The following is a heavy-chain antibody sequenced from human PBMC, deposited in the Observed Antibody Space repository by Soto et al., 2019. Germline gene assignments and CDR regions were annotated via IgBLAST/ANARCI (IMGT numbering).Heavy chain of an antibody. D-gene: IGHD2-2*03. CDR2: ISGSGGST. J-gene: IGHJ4*02. Sequence: EVQLLESGGGLVQPGGSLRLSCAASGFTFSSYAMSWVRQAPGKGLEWVSAISGSGGSTYYADSVKGRFTISRDNSKNTRYLKMNSLRAEDTAVYYCAKEGGYCSSTSCYGRVYYWGQGTLVTVSS. V-gene: IGHV3-23*01. CDR3: AKEGGYCSSTSCYGRVYY. CDR1: GFTFSSYA.